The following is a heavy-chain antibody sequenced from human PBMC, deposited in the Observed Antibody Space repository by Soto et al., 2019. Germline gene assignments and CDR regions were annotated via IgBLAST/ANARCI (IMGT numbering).Heavy chain of an antibody. CDR1: GYTFTGYY. Sequence: SSVKVSCKASGYTFTGYYMHWVRQAPGQGLEWMGWINPNSGGTNYAQKFQGWVTMTRDTSISTAYMELSRLRSDDTAVYYCARDMYDIVVVPAPKGFGRYYDYGMDGWG. V-gene: IGHV1-2*04. CDR2: INPNSGGT. D-gene: IGHD2-2*01. J-gene: IGHJ6*01. CDR3: ARDMYDIVVVPAPKGFGRYYDYGMDG.